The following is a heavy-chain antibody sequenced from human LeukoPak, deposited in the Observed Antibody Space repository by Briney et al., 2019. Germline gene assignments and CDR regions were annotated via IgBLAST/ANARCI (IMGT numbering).Heavy chain of an antibody. CDR3: ARHRYGCSSTSCAPGY. V-gene: IGHV5-51*01. D-gene: IGHD2-2*01. J-gene: IGHJ4*02. Sequence: GASLQISCKGSGYSFTSYWIGWVRQMPGKGLEWMGIIYPGDSDTRYSPSFQGQVTISADKSISTAYLHWSSLKASDTAMYYCARHRYGCSSTSCAPGYWGQGTLVTVSS. CDR1: GYSFTSYW. CDR2: IYPGDSDT.